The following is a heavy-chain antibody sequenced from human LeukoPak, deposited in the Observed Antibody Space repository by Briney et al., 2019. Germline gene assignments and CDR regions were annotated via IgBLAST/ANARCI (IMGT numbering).Heavy chain of an antibody. V-gene: IGHV3-30*02. Sequence: GGSPRLSCAASGFTFSSYGMHWVRQAPGKGLEWVAFIRYDGSNKYYADSVKGRFTISRDNAKNSLYLQMNSLRAEDTAVYYCARDQGYDLGAFDIWGQGTMVTVSS. J-gene: IGHJ3*02. CDR3: ARDQGYDLGAFDI. CDR1: GFTFSSYG. CDR2: IRYDGSNK. D-gene: IGHD1-14*01.